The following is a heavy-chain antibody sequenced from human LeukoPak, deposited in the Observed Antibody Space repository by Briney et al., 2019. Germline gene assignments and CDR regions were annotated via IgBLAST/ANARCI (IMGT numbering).Heavy chain of an antibody. CDR3: ATHTVVVTATHDAFAF. CDR2: IFPSGGEI. Sequence: PGGSLRLSCAASGFTFSTFAMIWVRQPPGKGLEWVSSIFPSGGEIHYADSARGRFTISRDNSKSTLSLQMNSLRAEDTAVYYCATHTVVVTATHDAFAFWGQGTMVTVSS. CDR1: GFTFSTFA. V-gene: IGHV3-23*01. J-gene: IGHJ3*01. D-gene: IGHD2-21*02.